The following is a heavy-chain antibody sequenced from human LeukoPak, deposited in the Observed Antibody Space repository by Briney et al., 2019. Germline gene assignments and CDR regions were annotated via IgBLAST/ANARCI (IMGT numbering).Heavy chain of an antibody. D-gene: IGHD6-19*01. CDR1: GFTVSDKY. V-gene: IGHV3-66*01. J-gene: IGHJ4*01. Sequence: PGGSLRLSCAASGFTVSDKYMSWVRQAPGKGLEWVSVIYSAGSTYYADSVKGRFTISRDNSKNTLYLQTNSLRAEDTAVYYCARSSSGWYDYFDYWGHGTLVTVSS. CDR2: IYSAGST. CDR3: ARSSSGWYDYFDY.